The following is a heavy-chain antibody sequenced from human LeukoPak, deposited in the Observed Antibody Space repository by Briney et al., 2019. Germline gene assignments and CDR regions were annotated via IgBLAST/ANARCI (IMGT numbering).Heavy chain of an antibody. CDR1: GFTFDDYA. Sequence: PGGSLRLSCAASGFTFDDYATHWVRQAPGKGLEWVSGISWNSGSIGYADSVKGRFTISRDNAKNSLYLQMNSLRAEDTALYYCAKGIAARPRDAFDIWGQGTMVTVSS. CDR3: AKGIAARPRDAFDI. V-gene: IGHV3-9*01. D-gene: IGHD6-6*01. CDR2: ISWNSGSI. J-gene: IGHJ3*02.